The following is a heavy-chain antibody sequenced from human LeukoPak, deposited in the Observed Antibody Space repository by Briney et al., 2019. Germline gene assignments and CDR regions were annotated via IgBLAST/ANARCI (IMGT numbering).Heavy chain of an antibody. CDR2: ISAYNGNT. CDR3: ARSLREKNWFDP. CDR1: GYTFTSYG. Sequence: ASVKVSCKASGYTFTSYGVSWVRQAPGQGLEWMGWISAYNGNTNYAQKFQGRVTMTRDTSISTAYMELSRLRSDDTAVYYCARSLREKNWFDPWGQGTLVTVSS. J-gene: IGHJ5*02. V-gene: IGHV1-18*01. D-gene: IGHD5/OR15-5a*01.